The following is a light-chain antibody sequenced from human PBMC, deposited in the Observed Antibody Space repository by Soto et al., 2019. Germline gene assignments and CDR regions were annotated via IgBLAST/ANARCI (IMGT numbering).Light chain of an antibody. V-gene: IGLV1-51*01. CDR1: SSNIGSYH. CDR3: GTWDSSLSNVL. Sequence: QSVLTQPPSVSAAPGQKVTIPCSGSSSNIGSYHVSWYQQLPGTAPKLLLYDNDQRPSGIPDRFSGSKSGTSATLDITGLQTGDEADYYCGTWDSSLSNVLFGGGTKLTVL. CDR2: DND. J-gene: IGLJ2*01.